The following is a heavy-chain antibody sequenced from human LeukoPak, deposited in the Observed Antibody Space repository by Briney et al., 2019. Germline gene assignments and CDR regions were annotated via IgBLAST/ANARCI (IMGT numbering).Heavy chain of an antibody. J-gene: IGHJ3*02. D-gene: IGHD5-12*01. Sequence: SVKVSCKASGGTFSSYAISWVRQAPGQGLEWMGGIIPIFGTANYAQKFQGRVTITTDESTSTAYMELSSLRSEDTAVYYCARDLGSYSGTSDAFDIWGQGTMVAVSS. V-gene: IGHV1-69*05. CDR1: GGTFSSYA. CDR3: ARDLGSYSGTSDAFDI. CDR2: IIPIFGTA.